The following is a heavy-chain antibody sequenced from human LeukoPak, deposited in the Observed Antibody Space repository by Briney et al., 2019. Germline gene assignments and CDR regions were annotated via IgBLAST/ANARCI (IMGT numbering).Heavy chain of an antibody. D-gene: IGHD3-10*01. CDR2: INTGDGDT. J-gene: IGHJ3*02. CDR1: GYTFTTCA. CDR3: ARPRWGGAFDI. Sequence: ASVKVSCKASGYTFTTCAIHWVRQAPGQRLEWMGLINTGDGDTIYSQKFQGRVTITRDTSANTAYLELDSLTSEDTAVYYCARPRWGGAFDIWGQGTMVTVSS. V-gene: IGHV1-3*04.